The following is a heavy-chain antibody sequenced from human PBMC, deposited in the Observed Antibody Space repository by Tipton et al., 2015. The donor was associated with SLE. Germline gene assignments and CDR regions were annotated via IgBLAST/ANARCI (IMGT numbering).Heavy chain of an antibody. V-gene: IGHV4-39*07. CDR1: GGSLSSISYP. CDR2: VYYSGKT. J-gene: IGHJ6*02. Sequence: TLSLTCTVSGGSLSSISYPSAWVRQPPGKGLEWIGCVYYSGKTSYNPSLMRRVIISEDTYTNQFSLILSSVTAADTAVYYCATSDFYGSGQGLDVWGQGTTVTVSS. D-gene: IGHD2/OR15-2a*01. CDR3: ATSDFYGSGQGLDV.